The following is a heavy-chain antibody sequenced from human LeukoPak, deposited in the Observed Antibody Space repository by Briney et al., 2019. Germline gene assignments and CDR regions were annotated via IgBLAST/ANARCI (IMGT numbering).Heavy chain of an antibody. J-gene: IGHJ3*02. Sequence: SQTLSLTCSVSGGSVSTDYYFWNWLRQPAGKELEWIGRVYSSGTTHYNPSLNSLVTMSVDTSKNLFSLRLSSATAADTAVYYCAGYREPYDHLPHTLTIWGQGTMVAVSS. CDR2: VYSSGTT. CDR3: AGYREPYDHLPHTLTI. CDR1: GGSVSTDYYF. D-gene: IGHD2-2*02. V-gene: IGHV4-61*02.